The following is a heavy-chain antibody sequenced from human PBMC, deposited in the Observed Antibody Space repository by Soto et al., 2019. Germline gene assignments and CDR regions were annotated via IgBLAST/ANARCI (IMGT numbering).Heavy chain of an antibody. D-gene: IGHD2-15*01. CDR3: ASLGYCSGGSCYSLDY. Sequence: ASVKVSCKASGYTFTSYYMHWVRQAPGQGLEWMGIINPSGGSTSYAQKFQGRVTMTRDTSTSTVYMELSSLRSEDTAVYYCASLGYCSGGSCYSLDYWGQGTLVTVSS. CDR1: GYTFTSYY. J-gene: IGHJ4*02. CDR2: INPSGGST. V-gene: IGHV1-46*01.